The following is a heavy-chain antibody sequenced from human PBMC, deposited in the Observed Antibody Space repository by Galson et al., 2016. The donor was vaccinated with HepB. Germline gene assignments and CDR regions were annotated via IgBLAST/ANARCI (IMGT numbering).Heavy chain of an antibody. CDR2: ISSDGLTT. V-gene: IGHV3-74*03. CDR1: GLTFRTYW. D-gene: IGHD2-15*01. J-gene: IGHJ3*02. CDR3: ARGTFCSGDSCYSPAFDM. Sequence: SLRLSCAGSGLTFRTYWMHWVRQSPGMGLVWVSRISSDGLTTTYADSVKGRFTISRDNGRNTLYLQMNTLRAEDTAVYYCARGTFCSGDSCYSPAFDMWGQGTMVTVSS.